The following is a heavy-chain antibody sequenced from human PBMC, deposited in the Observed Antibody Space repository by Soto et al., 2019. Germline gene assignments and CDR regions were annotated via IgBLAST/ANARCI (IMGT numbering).Heavy chain of an antibody. CDR2: TYYRSQWYY. Sequence: SQSLSLTCAISGDSVSSNSAAWKCIRQSPSRGLEWLGRTYYRSQWYYDSAVSVRSRITVIPDTSKNQFSLQLNSVTPEDTAVYYCTKQKGDRRTYNGMDVWGQWTTVKGSS. CDR3: TKQKGDRRTYNGMDV. J-gene: IGHJ6*02. D-gene: IGHD2-21*02. V-gene: IGHV6-1*01. CDR1: GDSVSSNSAA.